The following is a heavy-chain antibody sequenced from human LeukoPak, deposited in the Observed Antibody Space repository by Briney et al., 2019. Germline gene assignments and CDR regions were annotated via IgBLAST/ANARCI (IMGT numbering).Heavy chain of an antibody. V-gene: IGHV3-23*01. J-gene: IGHJ4*02. D-gene: IGHD2-8*01. CDR1: GFTFSSYA. Sequence: AGSLGLSCAASGFTFSSYAMSWVRQAPGKGLEWVSAISGSGGSTYYADSVKGRFTISRDNSKNTLYLQMNSLRAEDTAVYYCAKDRDPQDIVLMVYASPPDYWGQGTLVTVSS. CDR2: ISGSGGST. CDR3: AKDRDPQDIVLMVYASPPDY.